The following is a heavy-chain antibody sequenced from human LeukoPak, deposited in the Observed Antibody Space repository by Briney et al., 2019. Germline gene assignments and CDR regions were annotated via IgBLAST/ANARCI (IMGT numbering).Heavy chain of an antibody. Sequence: ASVKVSCKASGYTFTAYYMHWVRQAPGQGLEWMGWINPNSGGTDYAQKFQGRVTMTRDTSISTAYMELSRLRSDDTAVYYCAGGNYYDSTAPAYWGQGTLVTVSS. V-gene: IGHV1-2*02. CDR1: GYTFTAYY. CDR3: AGGNYYDSTAPAY. CDR2: INPNSGGT. D-gene: IGHD3-22*01. J-gene: IGHJ4*02.